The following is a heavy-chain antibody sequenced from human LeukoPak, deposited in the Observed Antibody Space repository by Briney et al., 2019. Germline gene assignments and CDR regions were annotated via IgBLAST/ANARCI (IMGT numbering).Heavy chain of an antibody. Sequence: GASVKVSCKASGYTFTSYAMNWVRQAPGQGLEWMGWINTNTGNPTYAQGFTGRFVFSLDTSVSTAYLQISSLKAEDTAVYYCARVWAAPRERYDILTAFDYWGQGTLVTVSS. D-gene: IGHD3-9*01. CDR2: INTNTGNP. CDR3: ARVWAAPRERYDILTAFDY. CDR1: GYTFTSYA. V-gene: IGHV7-4-1*02. J-gene: IGHJ4*02.